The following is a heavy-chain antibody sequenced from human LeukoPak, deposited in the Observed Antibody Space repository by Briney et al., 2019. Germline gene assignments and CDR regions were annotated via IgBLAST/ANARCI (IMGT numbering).Heavy chain of an antibody. Sequence: SETLSLTCAVYGGSFSDYYWSWIRQPPGKGLEWIGEINHSGSTNYNPSLKSRVTISVDTSKNQFSLKLSSVTAADTAVYYCARERVGATPYFDYWGQGTLVTISS. V-gene: IGHV4-34*01. CDR3: ARERVGATPYFDY. CDR2: INHSGST. CDR1: GGSFSDYY. D-gene: IGHD1-26*01. J-gene: IGHJ4*02.